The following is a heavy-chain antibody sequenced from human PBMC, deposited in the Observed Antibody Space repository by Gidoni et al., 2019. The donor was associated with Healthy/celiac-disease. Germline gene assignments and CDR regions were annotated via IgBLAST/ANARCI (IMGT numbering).Heavy chain of an antibody. J-gene: IGHJ3*02. V-gene: IGHV4-59*08. Sequence: QVQLQESGPGLVKTSESLSLTCTVSGGSLRRYYWSWIRQPPGKGLEWIGYIYYSGSTNYNPSLKSRVTISVDTSKNQFSLKLSSVTAADTAVYYCARHSAIVATTNDAFDIWGQGTMVTVSS. CDR1: GGSLRRYY. CDR2: IYYSGST. D-gene: IGHD5-12*01. CDR3: ARHSAIVATTNDAFDI.